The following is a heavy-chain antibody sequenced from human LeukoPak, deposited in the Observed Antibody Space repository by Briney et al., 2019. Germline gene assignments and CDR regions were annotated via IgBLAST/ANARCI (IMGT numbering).Heavy chain of an antibody. D-gene: IGHD2-2*01. CDR1: GDSISSVSFY. Sequence: SETLSLTCIVSGDSISSVSFYWGWIRQTPGKGLEWIGCISYGGNTNYNPSLKSRVTISVDTSKNQFSLKLSSVTAADTAVYYCARATGMIVVVPAANEGNWFDPWGQGTLVTVSS. J-gene: IGHJ5*02. CDR3: ARATGMIVVVPAANEGNWFDP. CDR2: ISYGGNT. V-gene: IGHV4-39*07.